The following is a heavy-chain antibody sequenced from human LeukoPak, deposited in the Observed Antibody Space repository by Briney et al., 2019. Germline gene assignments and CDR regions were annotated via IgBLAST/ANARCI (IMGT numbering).Heavy chain of an antibody. Sequence: GGSLRLSCAASGFTFSSYAMSWVRQAPGKGLEWVSAISGSGGSTYYADSVKGRFTISRDNAKNSLYLQMNSLRAEDTAVYYCAKEARIVVVPAAIDYWGQGTLVTVSS. J-gene: IGHJ4*02. CDR3: AKEARIVVVPAAIDY. D-gene: IGHD2-2*01. CDR2: ISGSGGST. V-gene: IGHV3-23*01. CDR1: GFTFSSYA.